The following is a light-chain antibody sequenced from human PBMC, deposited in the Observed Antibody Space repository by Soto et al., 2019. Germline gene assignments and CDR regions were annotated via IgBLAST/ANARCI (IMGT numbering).Light chain of an antibody. CDR1: SSDVGGYNY. CDR3: DSYTSSRAYV. CDR2: EVS. Sequence: QSVLTQPASVSGSPGQSITISCTGTSSDVGGYNYVSWYQQQSGKAPKLIIHEVSNRPSGVSNRFSVSKSGNTASLTISGLQAQDDADYYCDSYTSSRAYVFGIGTKVTVL. V-gene: IGLV2-14*01. J-gene: IGLJ1*01.